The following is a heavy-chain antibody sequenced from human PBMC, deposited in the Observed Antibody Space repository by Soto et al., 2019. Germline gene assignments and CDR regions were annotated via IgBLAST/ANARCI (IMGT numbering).Heavy chain of an antibody. CDR2: IYYSGST. CDR3: ARQWQEGLRLQEFDP. Sequence: SETLSLTCTVSGGSISSSSYYWGWIRQPPGKGLEWIGSIYYSGSTYYNPSLKSRVTISVDTSKNQFSLKLSSVTAADTAVYYCARQWQEGLRLQEFDPWGQGTLVTVSS. D-gene: IGHD5-12*01. V-gene: IGHV4-39*01. J-gene: IGHJ5*02. CDR1: GGSISSSSYY.